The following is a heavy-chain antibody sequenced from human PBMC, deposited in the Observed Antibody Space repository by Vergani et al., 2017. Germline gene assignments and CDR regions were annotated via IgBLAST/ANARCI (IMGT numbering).Heavy chain of an antibody. CDR2: IYCNDDQ. CDR1: GFSLNTRGVS. J-gene: IGHJ6*03. D-gene: IGHD1-7*01. Sequence: QIPLMESGSTLVKPTQTLTLSCTFSGFSLNTRGVSVVWIRQPPGKALDWLALIYCNDDQHSSPSLNNRVTITKDTPKNQVVLTMTNMDYVDTGSYYCVSGKTECGITGCFSPFYYYYFLAVWRKGTTVTDSS. V-gene: IGHV2-5*04. CDR3: VSGKTECGITGCFSPFYYYYFLAV.